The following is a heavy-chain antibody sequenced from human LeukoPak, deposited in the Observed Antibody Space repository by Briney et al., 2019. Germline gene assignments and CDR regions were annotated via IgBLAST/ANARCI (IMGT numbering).Heavy chain of an antibody. CDR2: IYYSGST. V-gene: IGHV4-31*03. CDR3: ARVPCHSFYGDYCLQPRGIDAFDI. D-gene: IGHD4-17*01. J-gene: IGHJ3*02. Sequence: PSQTLSLTCTVSGGSISSGGYYWSWIRQHPGKGLEWIGYIYYSGSTYYNPSLKSRVTISVDTSKNQFSLKLSSVTAADTAVYYCARVPCHSFYGDYCLQPRGIDAFDIWGQGTMVTVSS. CDR1: GGSISSGGYY.